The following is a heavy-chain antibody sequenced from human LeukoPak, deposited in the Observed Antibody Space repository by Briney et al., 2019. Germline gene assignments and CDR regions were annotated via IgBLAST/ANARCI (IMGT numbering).Heavy chain of an antibody. CDR2: ISSSGSTI. Sequence: GGSLRLSCAASGFTFSDYYMSWIRQAPGKGLEWVSYISSSGSTIYYADSVKGRFTISRDNAKNSLYLQMNSLRAEDTAVYYCARDISIAADLYYYYYMDVWGKGTAVTVSS. CDR3: ARDISIAADLYYYYYMDV. CDR1: GFTFSDYY. D-gene: IGHD6-13*01. V-gene: IGHV3-11*04. J-gene: IGHJ6*03.